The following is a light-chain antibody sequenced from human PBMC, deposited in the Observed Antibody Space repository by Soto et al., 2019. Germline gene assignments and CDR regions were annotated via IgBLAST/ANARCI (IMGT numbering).Light chain of an antibody. CDR2: EAS. CDR3: QQYNAYWT. V-gene: IGKV1-5*03. J-gene: IGKJ1*01. CDR1: QSISDS. Sequence: DIQMTQSPSTLSASVGDRVTITSRASQSISDSLAWYQQKPGKAPKLLIYEASTLKSGVPSRFSGSRSGTEYTLTISSLQPDDFAIYYCQQYNAYWTFGQGTKVEI.